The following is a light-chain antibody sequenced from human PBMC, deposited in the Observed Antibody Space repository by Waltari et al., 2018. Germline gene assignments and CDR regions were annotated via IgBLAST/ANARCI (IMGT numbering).Light chain of an antibody. CDR1: QGISSY. CDR2: AAS. CDR3: QQFNSYPRT. J-gene: IGKJ1*01. Sequence: IQLAQSPSSLSESVGDRVTITCRASQGISSYLAWYQQKPGKAPKLLIYAASTLQSGVPSRFSGSGSETEFNLIISGLQPEDFATYYCQQFNSYPRTFGQGTKVEIK. V-gene: IGKV1-9*01.